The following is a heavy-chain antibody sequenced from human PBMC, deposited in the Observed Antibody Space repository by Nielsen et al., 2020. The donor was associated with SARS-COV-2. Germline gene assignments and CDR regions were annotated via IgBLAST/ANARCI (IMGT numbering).Heavy chain of an antibody. CDR2: IVSNGGTT. D-gene: IGHD3-10*01. Sequence: GGSLRLSCTASGFTVRSYEMHWVRQAPGKGPEYVSTIVSNGGTTYYADSVKGRFTISRDNFNNMLYLQMDSLRPDDTAIYYCRAVRKYLKYYFEYWGQGTLVAVSS. V-gene: IGHV3-64*02. J-gene: IGHJ4*02. CDR3: RAVRKYLKYYFEY. CDR1: GFTVRSYE.